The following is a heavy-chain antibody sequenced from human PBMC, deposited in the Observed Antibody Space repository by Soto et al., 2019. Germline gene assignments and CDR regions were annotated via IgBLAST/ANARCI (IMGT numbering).Heavy chain of an antibody. CDR3: TRHPDYCSGGSCYTPDFDY. V-gene: IGHV3-73*02. CDR2: IRSKANSYAT. D-gene: IGHD2-15*01. CDR1: GFSFSGSA. Sequence: EVQLVESGGGLVQPGGSLTLSCAASGFSFSGSAMHWVRQASGNGLEWVGRIRSKANSYATAYAASAKGRFTISRDDSKNPAYLQMNSLKTEDTAVYYCTRHPDYCSGGSCYTPDFDYWGQGTLVTVSS. J-gene: IGHJ4*02.